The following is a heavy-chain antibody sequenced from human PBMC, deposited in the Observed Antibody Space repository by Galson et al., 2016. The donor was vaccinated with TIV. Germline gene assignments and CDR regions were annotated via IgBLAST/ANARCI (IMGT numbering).Heavy chain of an antibody. Sequence: SLRLSCAASGFLFGSYAMNWVRQAPGKGLEWVSSITGPLGTTYYADSVKGRFIVSRDNPKNTLYLKMNSLRAEDTAVYYCAKEAVTGYYFYYMDVWGKGTTVTVSS. V-gene: IGHV3-23*01. CDR2: ITGPLGTT. CDR3: AKEAVTGYYFYYMDV. D-gene: IGHD2-21*02. CDR1: GFLFGSYA. J-gene: IGHJ6*03.